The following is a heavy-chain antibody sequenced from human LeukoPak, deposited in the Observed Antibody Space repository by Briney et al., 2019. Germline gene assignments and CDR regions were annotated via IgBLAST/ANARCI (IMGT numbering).Heavy chain of an antibody. CDR1: GFSVSTNY. Sequence: PGGSLRLSCAASGFSVSTNYLTWVRQAPGKGLEWVSIIYGGGNTYYADSVKGRFTLSRDNSKNTLYLQMNSLRAEDTAVYYCAKDLDGDTAMTTDCWGQGTLVTVSS. CDR2: IYGGGNT. J-gene: IGHJ4*02. CDR3: AKDLDGDTAMTTDC. D-gene: IGHD5-18*01. V-gene: IGHV3-53*01.